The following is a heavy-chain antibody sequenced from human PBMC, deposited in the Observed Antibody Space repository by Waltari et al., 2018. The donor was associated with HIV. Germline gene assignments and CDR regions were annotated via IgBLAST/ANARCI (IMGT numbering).Heavy chain of an antibody. CDR2: ISGRGARP. Sequence: EVRLLESGGGLVQPGGSLSLSCAASGFTFRNYAINWVRMAPGKGLEWVSAISGRGARPPYAASVKGRFSISRYNSKNTLYLQMNSLRPEYTAIYYCAKGGPAVAGNWFDPWGQGTWSPSPQ. CDR1: GFTFRNYA. J-gene: IGHJ5*02. CDR3: AKGGPAVAGNWFDP. D-gene: IGHD6-19*01. V-gene: IGHV3-23*01.